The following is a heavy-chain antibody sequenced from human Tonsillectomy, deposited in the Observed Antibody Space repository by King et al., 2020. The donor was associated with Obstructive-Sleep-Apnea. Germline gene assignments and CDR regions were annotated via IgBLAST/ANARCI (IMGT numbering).Heavy chain of an antibody. CDR1: GFTFSSYA. Sequence: VQLVEPGGGLVQPGGSLRLSCAASGFTFSSYAMSWVRQAPGNGLEWVAVISGSGGSTDYADSVKGRFTISRDNSKNTLYLQMNSLRAEDTAVYYCAKGLIAAAGTYFDYWGQGTLVTVSS. CDR2: ISGSGGST. J-gene: IGHJ4*02. V-gene: IGHV3-23*04. CDR3: AKGLIAAAGTYFDY. D-gene: IGHD6-13*01.